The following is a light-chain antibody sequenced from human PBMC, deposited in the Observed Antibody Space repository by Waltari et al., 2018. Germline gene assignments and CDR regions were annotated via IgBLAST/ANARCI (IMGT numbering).Light chain of an antibody. V-gene: IGKV1-5*03. Sequence: CRASQSISKWFAWYQQKPGKAPKLLIYKASTVESGVPSRFSGSGSGTEFTLTISSLQPEDFATYYCQQYNSYSLLSFGGGTKVEIK. CDR3: QQYNSYSLLS. CDR2: KAS. J-gene: IGKJ4*01. CDR1: QSISKW.